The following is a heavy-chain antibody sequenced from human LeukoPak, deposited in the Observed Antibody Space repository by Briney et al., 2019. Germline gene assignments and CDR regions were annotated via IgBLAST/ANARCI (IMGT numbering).Heavy chain of an antibody. CDR1: GGTFSSYA. V-gene: IGHV1-69*05. CDR3: ARDVYYDFWSGYISH. D-gene: IGHD3-3*01. Sequence: SVEVSCKASGGTFSSYAISWVRQAPGQGLEWMGRIIPIFGTANYAQKFQGRVTITTDESTSTAYMELSSLRSEDTAVYYCARDVYYDFWSGYISHWGQGTLVTVSS. CDR2: IIPIFGTA. J-gene: IGHJ4*02.